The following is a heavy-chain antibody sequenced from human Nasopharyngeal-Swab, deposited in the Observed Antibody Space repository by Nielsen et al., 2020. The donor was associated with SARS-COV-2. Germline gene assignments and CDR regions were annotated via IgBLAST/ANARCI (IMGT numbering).Heavy chain of an antibody. D-gene: IGHD2-21*02. J-gene: IGHJ4*02. CDR1: GFTFSGYW. Sequence: ETLSLTCAASGFTFSGYWMSWVRQAPGKGLEWVANIKQDGSEKYYVDSVKGRFTISRDNAKNSLYLQMNSLRAEDTAVYYCARGPAYCGGDCYFDYWGQGTLVTVSS. CDR3: ARGPAYCGGDCYFDY. CDR2: IKQDGSEK. V-gene: IGHV3-7*01.